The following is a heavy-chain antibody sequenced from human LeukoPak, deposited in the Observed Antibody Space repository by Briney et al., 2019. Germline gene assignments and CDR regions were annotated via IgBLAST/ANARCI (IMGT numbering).Heavy chain of an antibody. D-gene: IGHD4-23*01. V-gene: IGHV3-48*03. J-gene: IGHJ4*02. CDR2: ISSGGTTT. Sequence: GGSLRLSCAASGFSFSVYEMHWVRQAPGKGLEWISDISSGGTTTYYADSVKGRFTISRDNTKNSLYLQMNRLRVEDTAVYYCTTQTVASNFDYWGQGTLVTVSS. CDR1: GFSFSVYE. CDR3: TTQTVASNFDY.